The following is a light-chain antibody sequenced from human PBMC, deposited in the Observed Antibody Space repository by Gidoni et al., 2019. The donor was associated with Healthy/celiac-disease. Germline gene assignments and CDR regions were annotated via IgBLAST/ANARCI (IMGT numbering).Light chain of an antibody. J-gene: IGKJ4*01. V-gene: IGKV3-20*01. CDR3: QQYGSSPLT. Sequence: EIALPQSPGTLSLSPGEGATLSCRASQSVSSSYLAWYQQKPGQAPRLLIYGASSRATGIPDRFSGSGSGTDFTLTISRLEPEDFAVYYCQQYGSSPLTFGGGTKVEIK. CDR1: QSVSSSY. CDR2: GAS.